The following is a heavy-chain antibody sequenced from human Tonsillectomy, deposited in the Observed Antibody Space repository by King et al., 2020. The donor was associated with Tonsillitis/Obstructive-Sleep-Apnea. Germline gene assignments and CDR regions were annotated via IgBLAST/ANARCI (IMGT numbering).Heavy chain of an antibody. Sequence: VQLVESGGGLVQPGGSLRFSCVASGFNFSSYWMSWVRQAPGKGLEWVATIKQDGSERYYVDSVTGRFTISRDYAKNSLYLQMNSLRDEDTAVYYCAGEYCSTTQCYDLSFGFEYWGQGTMVTVSS. CDR3: AGEYCSTTQCYDLSFGFEY. CDR1: GFNFSSYW. D-gene: IGHD2-2*01. CDR2: IKQDGSER. V-gene: IGHV3-7*01. J-gene: IGHJ4*02.